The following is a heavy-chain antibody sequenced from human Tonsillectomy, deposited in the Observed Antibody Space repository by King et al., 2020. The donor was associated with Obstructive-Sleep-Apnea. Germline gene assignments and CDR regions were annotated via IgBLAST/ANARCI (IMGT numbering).Heavy chain of an antibody. CDR1: GFTFNTYG. CDR2: ISFDGSNK. CDR3: AKDTSYYDSSGYFGALDI. Sequence: VQLVESGGGVVQPGRSLRLSCAASGFTFNTYGMHWVRQAPGKGLEWVADISFDGSNKQYGDAAKGRFTVSRDNSKNTLYLQMNSLRAGDTAVYYCAKDTSYYDSSGYFGALDIWGQGTMVTVSS. J-gene: IGHJ3*02. D-gene: IGHD3-22*01. V-gene: IGHV3-30*18.